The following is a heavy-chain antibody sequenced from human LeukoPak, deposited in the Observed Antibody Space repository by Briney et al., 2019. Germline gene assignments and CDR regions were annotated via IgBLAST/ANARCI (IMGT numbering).Heavy chain of an antibody. CDR3: ARDPGYDAFDI. V-gene: IGHV3-7*04. Sequence: PGGSLRLSCAASGFTFSSYWMSWVRQAPGKGLEWVANIKQDGSEKYYVDSVKGRFTVSRDNAKNSLYLQMSSLRAEDTAVYYCARDPGYDAFDIWGQGTMVTVSS. CDR1: GFTFSSYW. D-gene: IGHD6-13*01. J-gene: IGHJ3*02. CDR2: IKQDGSEK.